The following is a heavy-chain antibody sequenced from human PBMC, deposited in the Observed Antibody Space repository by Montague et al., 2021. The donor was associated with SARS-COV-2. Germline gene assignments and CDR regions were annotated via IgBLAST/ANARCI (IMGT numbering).Heavy chain of an antibody. CDR2: ISYDGSNE. Sequence: SLRLSCAASGFTFSSYSMHWVRQAPGKGLEWVAFISYDGSNENFGKSVKGRFTISRDNPKSTMYLQMNSLRAEGTAIYYCARSVHYYDSSGYFNYWGRGTLVSVTS. D-gene: IGHD3-22*01. V-gene: IGHV3-30*04. J-gene: IGHJ4*02. CDR3: ARSVHYYDSSGYFNY. CDR1: GFTFSSYS.